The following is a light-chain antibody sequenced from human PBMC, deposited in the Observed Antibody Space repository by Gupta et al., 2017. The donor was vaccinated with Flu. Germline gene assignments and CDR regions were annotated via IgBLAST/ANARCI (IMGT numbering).Light chain of an antibody. J-gene: IGKJ4*01. CDR2: DAS. CDR1: QSVRSSY. CDR3: QQYGSSPIT. Sequence: ATLSLSPGERATLSCGASQSVRSSYLAWYQQKPGPAPRLLIYDASSRAAGLPDRFSGSGSGTDFTLTISRLEPEDFAVYYCQQYGSSPITFGGGTKVEIK. V-gene: IGKV3D-20*01.